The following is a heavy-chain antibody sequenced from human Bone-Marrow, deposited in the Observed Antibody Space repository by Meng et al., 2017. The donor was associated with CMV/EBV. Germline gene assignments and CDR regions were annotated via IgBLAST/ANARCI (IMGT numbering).Heavy chain of an antibody. V-gene: IGHV3-30*04. J-gene: IGHJ6*02. CDR2: ISYDGSDK. CDR3: ARDQPRGGQQHPSYYYGLDV. D-gene: IGHD6-13*01. Sequence: GESLKISCAASGFTFSSYALHWVRQAPGTGLEWVAVISYDGSDKYYADSVKGRFTISRDNSKNTLYLQMNSLRAEDTAVYYCARDQPRGGQQHPSYYYGLDVWGQGTMVTVSS. CDR1: GFTFSSYA.